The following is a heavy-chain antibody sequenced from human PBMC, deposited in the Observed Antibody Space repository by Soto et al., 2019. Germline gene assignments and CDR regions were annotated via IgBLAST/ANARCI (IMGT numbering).Heavy chain of an antibody. CDR3: ASGSKLRYCSSTSCYWYYDY. J-gene: IGHJ4*02. V-gene: IGHV4-34*01. Sequence: SETLSLTCAVYGGSFSGYYWSWIRQPPGKGLEWIGEINHSGSTNYNPSLKSRVTISVDTSKNQFSLKLSSVTASDTVVYYCASGSKLRYCSSTSCYWYYDYWGQGTLVTVSS. D-gene: IGHD2-2*01. CDR1: GGSFSGYY. CDR2: INHSGST.